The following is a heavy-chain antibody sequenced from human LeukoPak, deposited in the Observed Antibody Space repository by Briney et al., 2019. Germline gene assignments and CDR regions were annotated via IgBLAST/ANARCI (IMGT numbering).Heavy chain of an antibody. D-gene: IGHD2/OR15-2a*01. CDR1: GFSLSTYS. V-gene: IGHV3-48*02. CDR3: ARGEYQRGWFGP. J-gene: IGHJ5*02. CDR2: ISSTSTTI. Sequence: GGSLRLSCAASGFSLSTYSMNWVRQTPGKGLEWVSYISSTSTTIYYADFVRGRFTVSRDNANNSLFLQMNSLRDEDTAVYYCARGEYQRGWFGPWAQGTLVSVSS.